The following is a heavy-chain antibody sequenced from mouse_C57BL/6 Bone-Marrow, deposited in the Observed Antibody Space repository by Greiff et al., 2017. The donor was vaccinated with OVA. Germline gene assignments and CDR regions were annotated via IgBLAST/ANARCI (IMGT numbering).Heavy chain of an antibody. D-gene: IGHD2-1*01. CDR1: GYTFTNYW. J-gene: IGHJ4*01. CDR2: IYPGGGYT. Sequence: QVQLKQSGAELVRPGPSVKMSCKASGYTFTNYWIGWAKQRPGHGLEWIGDIYPGGGYTNYNEKFKGKATLTADKSSSTAYMQFSSLTSEDSAIYYCARLYGNYEGDYYAMDYWGQGTSVTVSS. CDR3: ARLYGNYEGDYYAMDY. V-gene: IGHV1-63*01.